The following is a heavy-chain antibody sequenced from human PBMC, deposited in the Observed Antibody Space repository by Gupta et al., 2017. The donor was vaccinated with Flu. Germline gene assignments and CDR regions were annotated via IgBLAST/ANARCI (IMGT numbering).Heavy chain of an antibody. V-gene: IGHV1-2*06. CDR2: INPHSGTT. Sequence: QVQLVQSGAEVKKPGASVKVSCKASEYTFTAYYIHWVRQAPGQGLEWMGRINPHSGTTKYEQKFQGRVTVTMDTSISTAYMDLSRLRSDDTAVYYCAREKHCSTSSCYRWVDPWGQGTLVTVSS. J-gene: IGHJ5*02. CDR3: AREKHCSTSSCYRWVDP. CDR1: EYTFTAYY. D-gene: IGHD2-2*02.